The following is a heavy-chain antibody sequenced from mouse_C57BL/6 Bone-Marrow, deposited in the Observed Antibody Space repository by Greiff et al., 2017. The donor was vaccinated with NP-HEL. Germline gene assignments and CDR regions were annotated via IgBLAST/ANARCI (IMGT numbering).Heavy chain of an antibody. D-gene: IGHD2-13*01. J-gene: IGHJ1*03. CDR3: ARGDYFLSDFDV. V-gene: IGHV1-64*01. CDR2: IHPNSGST. CDR1: GYTFTSYW. Sequence: QVQLQQPGAELVKPGASVKLSCKASGYTFTSYWMHWVKQRPGQGLEWIGMIHPNSGSTNYNEKFKSKATLTVDKSSSTAYMQRSSLTSEDSAVDYCARGDYFLSDFDVWGTGTTVTVSS.